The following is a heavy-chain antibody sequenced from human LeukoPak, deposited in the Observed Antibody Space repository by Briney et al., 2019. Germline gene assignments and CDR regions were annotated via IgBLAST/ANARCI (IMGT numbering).Heavy chain of an antibody. V-gene: IGHV1-69*02. CDR3: ARVRLPYQELDY. D-gene: IGHD2-2*02. CDR1: VCTFSRYT. J-gene: IGHJ4*02. Sequence: SANVSFKASVCTFSRYTINWVRQPPGQGLEWVGRIIPILGIANYAQKFQGRVTITADKSTSTAYMELSSLRSEDTAVYYCARVRLPYQELDYWGQGTLVTVSS. CDR2: IIPILGIA.